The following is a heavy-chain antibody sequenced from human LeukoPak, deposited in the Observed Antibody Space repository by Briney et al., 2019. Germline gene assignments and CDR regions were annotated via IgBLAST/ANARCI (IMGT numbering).Heavy chain of an antibody. Sequence: PSETLSLTCTVSGGSISSYYWSWIRQPPGKGLERIGYIYYSGSTNYNPSLKSRVTISVDTSKNQFSLKLSSVTAADTAVYYCARDDYDSGGYYYYFDYWGQGTLVTVSS. CDR3: ARDDYDSGGYYYYFDY. D-gene: IGHD3-22*01. J-gene: IGHJ4*02. CDR1: GGSISSYY. CDR2: IYYSGST. V-gene: IGHV4-59*01.